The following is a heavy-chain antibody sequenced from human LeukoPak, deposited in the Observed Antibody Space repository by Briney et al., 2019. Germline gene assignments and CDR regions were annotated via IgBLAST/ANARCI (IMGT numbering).Heavy chain of an antibody. D-gene: IGHD1-26*01. CDR1: GFTFSSYA. CDR2: ITSNGGST. J-gene: IGHJ3*02. Sequence: PGGSLRLSCSASGFTFSSYAMHWVRQAPGKGLEYVSAITSNGGSTDYADSVKGRFTISRDNSKNTLNLQMSSLRAEDTAVYYCVKGLPSGSYYQTGAFDIWGQGTMVTVSS. V-gene: IGHV3-64D*09. CDR3: VKGLPSGSYYQTGAFDI.